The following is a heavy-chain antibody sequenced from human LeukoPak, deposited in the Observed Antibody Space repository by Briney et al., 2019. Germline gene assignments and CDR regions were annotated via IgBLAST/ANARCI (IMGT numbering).Heavy chain of an antibody. J-gene: IGHJ6*03. CDR2: IYYSGST. CDR1: GGSISSSSYY. Sequence: PSETLSLTCTVSGGSISSSSYYWGWIRQPPGKGLEWIGSIYYSGSTYYNPSLKSRVTIAVDTYKTQFSLKLSSVTAADTAVYYCARRHRALPKYGAVAGNGYYYYYYMDVWGKGTTVTISS. V-gene: IGHV4-39*01. CDR3: ARRHRALPKYGAVAGNGYYYYYYMDV. D-gene: IGHD6-19*01.